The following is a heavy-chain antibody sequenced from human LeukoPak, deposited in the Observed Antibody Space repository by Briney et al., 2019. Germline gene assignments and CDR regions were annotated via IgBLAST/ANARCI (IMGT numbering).Heavy chain of an antibody. D-gene: IGHD3-22*01. CDR3: AKDSYYYDTSGYDYFDY. CDR1: GFTFSSYS. Sequence: PGGSLRLSCAASGFTFSSYSMNWVRQAPGKGLEWVSYISSSSSTIYYADSVKGRFTISRDNAKNSLYLQMNSLRDEDTAVYYCAKDSYYYDTSGYDYFDYWGQGTLVTVSS. J-gene: IGHJ4*02. V-gene: IGHV3-48*02. CDR2: ISSSSSTI.